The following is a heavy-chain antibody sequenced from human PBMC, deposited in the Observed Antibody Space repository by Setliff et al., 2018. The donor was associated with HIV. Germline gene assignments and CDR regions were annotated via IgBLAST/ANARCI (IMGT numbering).Heavy chain of an antibody. CDR1: GLIFSSYE. J-gene: IGHJ6*03. CDR3: AKDSTAMALAGYYMDV. Sequence: GGSLRLSCAASGLIFSSYEMNWVRQAPGKGLEWISFIGGHGSIIHYADSVEGRFTISRDNSKNSLYLQMNSLRTEDTALYYCAKDSTAMALAGYYMDVWGKGTTVTVSS. V-gene: IGHV3-43*02. D-gene: IGHD5-18*01. CDR2: IGGHGSII.